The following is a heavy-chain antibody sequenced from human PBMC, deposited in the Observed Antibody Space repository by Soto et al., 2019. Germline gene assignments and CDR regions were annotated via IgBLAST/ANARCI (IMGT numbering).Heavy chain of an antibody. CDR1: GFTFSSYS. CDR2: ISSSSMYI. D-gene: IGHD3-3*01. Sequence: GGSLRLSCAASGFTFSSYSMNWVRQAPGKGLEWVSSISSSSMYIYYADSVKGRFAISRDNAKNSLYLQMNSLRAEDTAVYYCAKNGNYDFWSGYPSKPDYWGQGTLVTVSS. J-gene: IGHJ4*02. CDR3: AKNGNYDFWSGYPSKPDY. V-gene: IGHV3-21*01.